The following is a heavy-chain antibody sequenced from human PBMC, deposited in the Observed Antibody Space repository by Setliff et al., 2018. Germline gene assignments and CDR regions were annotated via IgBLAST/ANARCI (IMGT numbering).Heavy chain of an antibody. CDR1: GVSINSLS. J-gene: IGHJ4*02. V-gene: IGHV3-30*04. D-gene: IGHD5-18*01. Sequence: LSLTCAVSGVSINSLSWWSWVRQAPGKGLEWVAVILYDGSNEYYADSVKGRFTISRDNSKDTLYLQMNSLRAEDTAVYYCARDQGSYGYRAFDFWGQGTLVTVSS. CDR3: ARDQGSYGYRAFDF. CDR2: ILYDGSNE.